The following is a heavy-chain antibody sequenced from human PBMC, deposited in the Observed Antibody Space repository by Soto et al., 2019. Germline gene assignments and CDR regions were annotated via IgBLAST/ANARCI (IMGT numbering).Heavy chain of an antibody. V-gene: IGHV3-53*01. Sequence: GGSLRLSCAASGFTVSSNYMSWVRQAPGKGLEWVSVIYSGGSTYYADSVKGRFTISRDNSKNTLYLQMNSLRAEDTAVYYCARDRSGTQAFDIWGQGTMVTVSS. CDR3: ARDRSGTQAFDI. CDR2: IYSGGST. CDR1: GFTVSSNY. J-gene: IGHJ3*02. D-gene: IGHD1-1*01.